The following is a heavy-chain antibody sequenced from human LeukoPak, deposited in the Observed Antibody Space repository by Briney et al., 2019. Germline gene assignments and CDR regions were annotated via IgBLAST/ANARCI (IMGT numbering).Heavy chain of an antibody. J-gene: IGHJ4*02. V-gene: IGHV3-21*01. CDR3: ARDHYYDSSGYDY. CDR1: GFTVSSNS. CDR2: ISSSSTYI. D-gene: IGHD3-22*01. Sequence: GGSLRLSCAASGFTVSSNSMNWVRQAPGKGLEWVSSISSSSTYIYYADSVKGRFTISRDNAKNSLYLQMNSLRAEDTAMYYCARDHYYDSSGYDYWGQGTLVTVSS.